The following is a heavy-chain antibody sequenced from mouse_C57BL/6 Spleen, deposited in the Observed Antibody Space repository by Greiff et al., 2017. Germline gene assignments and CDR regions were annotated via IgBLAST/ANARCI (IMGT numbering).Heavy chain of an antibody. V-gene: IGHV1-26*01. CDR2: INPNNGGT. CDR3: ARFDYDAWFAY. Sequence: EVQLQQSGPELVKPGASVKISCKASGYTFTDYYMNWVKQSPGKSLEWIGDINPNNGGTSYNQKFKGKATLTVDKSSSTAYMELRSLTSEDSAVYYCARFDYDAWFAYWGQGTLVTVSA. CDR1: GYTFTDYY. D-gene: IGHD2-4*01. J-gene: IGHJ3*01.